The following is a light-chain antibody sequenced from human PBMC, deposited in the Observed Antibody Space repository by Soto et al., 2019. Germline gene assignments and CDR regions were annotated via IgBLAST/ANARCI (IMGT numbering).Light chain of an antibody. V-gene: IGLV2-8*01. CDR1: SSDVGGYNY. Sequence: QSVLTQPPSASGSPGQSVTISCTGTSSDVGGYNYVSWYQQHPGKAPKLMIYEVSKRPSGVPDRFSGSKSGNTASLTVSGLQAEDEADYYCTSYAGSINFGGVFGTGTKVTVL. CDR3: TSYAGSINFGGV. J-gene: IGLJ1*01. CDR2: EVS.